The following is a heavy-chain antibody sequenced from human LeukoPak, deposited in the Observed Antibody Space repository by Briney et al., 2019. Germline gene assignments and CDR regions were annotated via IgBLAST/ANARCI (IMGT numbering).Heavy chain of an antibody. D-gene: IGHD7-27*01. CDR2: IIPIFGTA. CDR1: GGTFSSYA. V-gene: IGHV1-69*05. J-gene: IGHJ4*02. CDR3: ARGRGTGDFDFDY. Sequence: AVPVSCKSSGGTFSSYAISWVRQARGQGLEWMGGIIPIFGTANYAQQFQGRFTITTDESTSTASMELSSLRSEDTAAYYCARGRGTGDFDFDYWGQGTLVTVSS.